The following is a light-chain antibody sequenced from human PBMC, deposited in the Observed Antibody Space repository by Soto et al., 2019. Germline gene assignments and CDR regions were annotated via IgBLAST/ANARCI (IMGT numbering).Light chain of an antibody. CDR2: DVT. V-gene: IGLV2-14*01. Sequence: QSALTQPASVSGSPGQSITISCTGSSSDIGAYDYVSWYQQRTVKAPKLMIFDVTTRPSGVSDRFSGSKSGNTASLTISGLQTEDEADYYCSSYTSSSTPYVFGTGTKVTVL. J-gene: IGLJ1*01. CDR1: SSDIGAYDY. CDR3: SSYTSSSTPYV.